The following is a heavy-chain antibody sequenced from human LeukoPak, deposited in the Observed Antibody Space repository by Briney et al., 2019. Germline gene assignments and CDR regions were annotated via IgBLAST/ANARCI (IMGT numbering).Heavy chain of an antibody. J-gene: IGHJ4*02. CDR3: ARVYIGYSSGWSHFDY. CDR2: IIPIFGTA. D-gene: IGHD6-19*01. Sequence: ASVKVSCKASGGTFSSYAISWVRQAPRQGLEWMGGIIPIFGTANYAQKFQGRVTITADESTSTAYMELSSLRSEDTAVYYCARVYIGYSSGWSHFDYWGQGTLVTVSS. CDR1: GGTFSSYA. V-gene: IGHV1-69*13.